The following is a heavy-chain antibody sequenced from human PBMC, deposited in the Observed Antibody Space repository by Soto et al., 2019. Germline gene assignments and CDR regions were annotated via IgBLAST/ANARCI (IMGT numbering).Heavy chain of an antibody. J-gene: IGHJ5*02. CDR3: ARAYNGSYFRPPDR. CDR2: IWYGGDK. Sequence: GGSLRLSCVASGFTFTSFGMHWVRQAPGKGLEWVAVIWYGGDKVYADSVKGRFTISRDNSKNTLSLQMDSLRVEDTAVYYCARAYNGSYFRPPDRWGQGTLVTVSS. V-gene: IGHV3-33*01. CDR1: GFTFTSFG. D-gene: IGHD1-26*01.